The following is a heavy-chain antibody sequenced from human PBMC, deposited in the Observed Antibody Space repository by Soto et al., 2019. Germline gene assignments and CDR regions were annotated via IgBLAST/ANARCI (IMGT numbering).Heavy chain of an antibody. J-gene: IGHJ4*02. V-gene: IGHV3-21*06. CDR1: GFTFTRYS. CDR2: ISSTTNYI. CDR3: SRQSEDLTSNFAY. Sequence: VQLVESGGGLVKPAGSLRLSCAGSGFTFTRYSMNWVRQAPGKGIEWVSSISSTTNYIYYGDSMKGRFTISSDNARNSLDLEMNSLTAEDTAVYYCSRQSEDLTSNFAYWAPGTLITVSS.